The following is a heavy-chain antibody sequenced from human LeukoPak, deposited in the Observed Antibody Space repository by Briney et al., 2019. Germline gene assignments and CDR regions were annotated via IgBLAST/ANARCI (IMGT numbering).Heavy chain of an antibody. Sequence: SVKVSCKASGGTFSSYAISWVRQAPGQGLEWMGGIIPIFGTANYAQKFQGRVTITADESTSTAYMELSSLRSEDTAVYYCARDPSRRISIDFWSGYYINWGQGTLVTVSS. CDR1: GGTFSSYA. D-gene: IGHD3-3*01. J-gene: IGHJ4*02. V-gene: IGHV1-69*13. CDR2: IIPIFGTA. CDR3: ARDPSRRISIDFWSGYYIN.